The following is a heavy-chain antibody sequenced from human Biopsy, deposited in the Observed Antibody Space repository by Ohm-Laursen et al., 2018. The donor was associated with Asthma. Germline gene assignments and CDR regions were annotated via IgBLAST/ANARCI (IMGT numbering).Heavy chain of an antibody. CDR3: ARIAGSCISRTCYSLDF. D-gene: IGHD2-2*01. J-gene: IGHJ4*02. Sequence: SVKVSCKSLGGTFNTYVIGWVRQAPGQGLEWMGGINSVFGTTTYPQKFQDRVTITADDSTSTVYMELSSLRSEDTAVYYCARIAGSCISRTCYSLDFWGQGTLVTVSS. CDR2: INSVFGTT. CDR1: GGTFNTYV. V-gene: IGHV1-69*13.